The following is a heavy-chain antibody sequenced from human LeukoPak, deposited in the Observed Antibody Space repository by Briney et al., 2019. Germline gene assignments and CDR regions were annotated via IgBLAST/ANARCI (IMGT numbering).Heavy chain of an antibody. Sequence: GGSLRLSCAASGFTFNKYAMSWVRQAPGKGLEWVSCLSGSGGDTYYAESVKGRFTISRDNSKNTVYLEMNSLRAEDTDVCYCAKDPYGTRYFHYWGQGTLVTVSS. V-gene: IGHV3-23*01. D-gene: IGHD2-2*01. CDR1: GFTFNKYA. CDR3: AKDPYGTRYFHY. J-gene: IGHJ4*02. CDR2: LSGSGGDT.